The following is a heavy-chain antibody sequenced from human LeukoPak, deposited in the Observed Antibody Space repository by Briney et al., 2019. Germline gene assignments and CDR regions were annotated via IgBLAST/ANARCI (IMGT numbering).Heavy chain of an antibody. V-gene: IGHV3-74*01. Sequence: PGGSPRHSRAASGFTLCRYRVHRVPQVPRKGPMGDSRLQRDGSSTSYADAGKGQFTNTRDNARKAVHLQMNSLRAEDTAVYCCARTQYYESSGYYHYYYAMDGWGQGTTVTVS. CDR1: GFTLCRYR. J-gene: IGHJ6*02. CDR3: ARTQYYESSGYYHYYYAMDG. D-gene: IGHD3-22*01. CDR2: LQRDGSST.